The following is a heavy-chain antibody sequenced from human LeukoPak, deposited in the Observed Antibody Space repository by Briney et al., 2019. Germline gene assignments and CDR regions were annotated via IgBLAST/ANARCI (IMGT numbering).Heavy chain of an antibody. V-gene: IGHV3-30*18. CDR1: GFTFSSYG. D-gene: IGHD2-2*01. J-gene: IGHJ3*02. CDR3: ANTIGFPAFDI. Sequence: PGGSLRLSCAASGFTFSSYGMHWVRQAPGKGLEWVAVISYDGSNKYYADSVKGRFTISRDNSKNTLYLQMNSLRAEDTAVYYCANTIGFPAFDIWGQGTMVTVSS. CDR2: ISYDGSNK.